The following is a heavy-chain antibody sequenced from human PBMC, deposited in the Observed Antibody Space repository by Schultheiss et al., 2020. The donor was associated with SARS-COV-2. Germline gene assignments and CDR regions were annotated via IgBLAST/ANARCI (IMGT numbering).Heavy chain of an antibody. CDR2: ISYDGSNK. CDR1: GFSFSAYG. V-gene: IGHV3-30*12. D-gene: IGHD1-26*01. CDR3: AREWVGATDY. J-gene: IGHJ4*02. Sequence: GGSLRLSCAASGFSFSAYGMHWVRQAPGKGLEWVAVISYDGSNKYYADSVKGRFTISRDNSKNTLYLQMNSLRAEDTAVYYCAREWVGATDYWGQGTLVTVSS.